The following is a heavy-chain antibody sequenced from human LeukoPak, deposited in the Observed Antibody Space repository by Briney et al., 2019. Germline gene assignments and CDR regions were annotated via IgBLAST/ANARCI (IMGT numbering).Heavy chain of an antibody. CDR2: ISSSSSYI. D-gene: IGHD3-22*01. V-gene: IGHV3-21*01. Sequence: GGSLRLSCAASGFTFSSYWMHWVRQAPGKGLEWVSSISSSSSYIYYADSVKGRFTISRDNAKNSLYLQMNSLRAEDTAVYYCARDDTAMAYYDSSDAFDIWGQGTMVTVSS. J-gene: IGHJ3*02. CDR3: ARDDTAMAYYDSSDAFDI. CDR1: GFTFSSYW.